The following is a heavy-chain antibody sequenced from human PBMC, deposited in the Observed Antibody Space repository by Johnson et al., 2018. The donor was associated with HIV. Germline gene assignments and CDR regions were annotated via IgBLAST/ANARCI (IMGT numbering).Heavy chain of an antibody. Sequence: VQLVESGGGLVQPGRSLRLSCAASGFTFDDYAMHWVRQAPGKGLEWVSGISWNSGSIGYADSVKGRFTISRDNAKNSLYLQMNSLRAEDTALYYCAKDYSPAAYSSSFGAFDIWGQGTMVTVSS. CDR3: AKDYSPAAYSSSFGAFDI. J-gene: IGHJ3*02. D-gene: IGHD6-6*01. CDR1: GFTFDDYA. V-gene: IGHV3-9*01. CDR2: ISWNSGSI.